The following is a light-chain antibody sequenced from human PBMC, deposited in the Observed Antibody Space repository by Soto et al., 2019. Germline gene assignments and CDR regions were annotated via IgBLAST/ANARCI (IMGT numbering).Light chain of an antibody. CDR1: ISDVGGNNY. CDR3: SSYTSSGTWV. CDR2: EVR. J-gene: IGLJ3*02. Sequence: QSALTQPASVSGSPGQSTTISCSGTISDVGGNNYVSWYQHHPGKAPKVIIYEVRKWPSGVSNRFSGSKSGNTASLTISGLQAEDEADYYCSSYTSSGTWVFGDGTKLTVL. V-gene: IGLV2-14*01.